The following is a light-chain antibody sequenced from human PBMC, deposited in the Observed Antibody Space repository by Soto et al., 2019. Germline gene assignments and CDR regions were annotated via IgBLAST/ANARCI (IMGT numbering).Light chain of an antibody. CDR2: AAS. V-gene: IGKV1-9*01. J-gene: IGKJ4*01. CDR1: QGISDY. CDR3: QQLNSYSTRLI. Sequence: IQLTQSPSSLSASVGDRVTITCRTSQGISDYLAWYQLKPGKPPKLLIYAASTLESGVPSRFSGSRSGTDFTLTISSLQPEHIENYSCQQLNSYSTRLIFGGGTKVDIK.